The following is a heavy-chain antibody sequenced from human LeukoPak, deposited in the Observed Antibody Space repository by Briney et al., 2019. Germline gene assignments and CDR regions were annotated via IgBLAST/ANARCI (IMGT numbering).Heavy chain of an antibody. CDR3: ARLVATIGLDY. V-gene: IGHV3-53*01. CDR1: GFTVSSNY. D-gene: IGHD5-12*01. J-gene: IGHJ4*02. Sequence: GGSLRLSCAASGFTVSSNYMSWVRQAPGKGLEWVSVIHSGGSTYYADSVKGRFTISRDNSKNTLYLQMNSLRAEDTAVYYCARLVATIGLDYWGQGTLVTVSS. CDR2: IHSGGST.